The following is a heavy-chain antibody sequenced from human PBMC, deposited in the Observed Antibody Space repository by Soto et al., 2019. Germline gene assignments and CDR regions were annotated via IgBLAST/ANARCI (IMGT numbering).Heavy chain of an antibody. Sequence: EVQLVESEGGLVQRGGSLRLSCAASGFTFNYYWMHWVRQAPGQGLVWVSHIQNDGSRTTYADSVKGRFTISRDNAKNTLYLQMISLRDEDTAVYYCVRGDRGGFDLWGQGTAVTVSS. D-gene: IGHD2-21*02. CDR2: IQNDGSRT. CDR3: VRGDRGGFDL. CDR1: GFTFNYYW. J-gene: IGHJ3*01. V-gene: IGHV3-74*01.